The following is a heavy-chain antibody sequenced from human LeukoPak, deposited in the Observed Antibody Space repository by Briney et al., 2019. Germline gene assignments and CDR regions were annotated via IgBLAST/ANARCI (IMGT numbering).Heavy chain of an antibody. D-gene: IGHD2-15*01. J-gene: IGHJ5*02. CDR3: AKEGGYCSGGSCYSKWFDP. Sequence: GGSLRLSCAASGFTFSSYSMNWVRQAPGKGLEWVSSISSSSSYIHYADSVKGRFTISRDNAKNSLYLQMNSLRAEDTAVYYCAKEGGYCSGGSCYSKWFDPWGQGTLVTVSS. CDR1: GFTFSSYS. V-gene: IGHV3-21*04. CDR2: ISSSSSYI.